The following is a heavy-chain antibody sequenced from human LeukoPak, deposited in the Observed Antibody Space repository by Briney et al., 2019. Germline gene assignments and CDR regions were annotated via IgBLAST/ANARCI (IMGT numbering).Heavy chain of an antibody. Sequence: GESLKISCKGSGYIFTSYWISWVRQMPGKGLEWMGRIDPSDSYTNYSPSFQGHVTISGDKSISTAYLQWSSLKASDTAMYYCARHLPSTYYYDSSAYPPDDYWGQGTLVTVSS. CDR2: IDPSDSYT. CDR1: GYIFTSYW. J-gene: IGHJ4*02. V-gene: IGHV5-10-1*01. D-gene: IGHD3-22*01. CDR3: ARHLPSTYYYDSSAYPPDDY.